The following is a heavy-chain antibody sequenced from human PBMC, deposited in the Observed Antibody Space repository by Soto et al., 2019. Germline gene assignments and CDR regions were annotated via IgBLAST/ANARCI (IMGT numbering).Heavy chain of an antibody. D-gene: IGHD7-27*01. CDR3: ARDYPGDGIDY. V-gene: IGHV3-74*01. J-gene: IGHJ4*02. Sequence: GGSLGLSCAASGFTFSSNWMHWVRQTPEKGLVWVSHINSDGSSSTYADSVKGRFTISRDNAKSTLYLQMNSLRAEDTAVYFCARDYPGDGIDYWGQGTLVTVSS. CDR2: INSDGSSS. CDR1: GFTFSSNW.